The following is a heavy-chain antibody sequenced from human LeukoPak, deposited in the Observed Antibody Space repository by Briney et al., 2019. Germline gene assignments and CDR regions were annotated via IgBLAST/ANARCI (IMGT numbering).Heavy chain of an antibody. CDR1: GGTFSSYA. V-gene: IGHV1-69*13. D-gene: IGHD3-22*01. Sequence: SVNVSFTASGGTFSSYAISWVRQAPGQGLEWMGGIIPIFGTANYAQKFQGRVTITADESTSTAYMELSSLRSEDTAVYYCARAGDSSGYYYPGYWGQGTLVTVSS. CDR3: ARAGDSSGYYYPGY. J-gene: IGHJ4*02. CDR2: IIPIFGTA.